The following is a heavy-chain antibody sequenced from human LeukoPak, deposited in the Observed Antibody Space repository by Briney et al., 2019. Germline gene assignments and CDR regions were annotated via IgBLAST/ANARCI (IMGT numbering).Heavy chain of an antibody. CDR2: IYYSGSA. D-gene: IGHD5-24*01. V-gene: IGHV4-59*08. CDR3: ATIREMAPTQRRAWFDP. J-gene: IGHJ5*02. CDR1: GGSFSSYY. Sequence: SETLSLTCTVSGGSFSSYYWSWLRQFPGKGLEWIGYIYYSGSANSNPSLKSRVTISVDTSKNQFFLQLRSVTAADTGVYYCATIREMAPTQRRAWFDPWGQGILVTVSS.